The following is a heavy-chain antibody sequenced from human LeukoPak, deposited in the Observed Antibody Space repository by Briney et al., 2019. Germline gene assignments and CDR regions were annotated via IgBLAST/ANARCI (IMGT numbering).Heavy chain of an antibody. CDR1: GGSFSGCY. Sequence: SETLSLTCAVYGGSFSGCYWSWIRQPPGKGLEWIGEINHSGSTNYNPSLKSRVTISVDTSKNQFSLKLSSVTAADTAVYYCARGRNGYYDSSGYYFDYWGQGTLVTVSS. CDR2: INHSGST. CDR3: ARGRNGYYDSSGYYFDY. D-gene: IGHD3-22*01. V-gene: IGHV4-34*01. J-gene: IGHJ4*02.